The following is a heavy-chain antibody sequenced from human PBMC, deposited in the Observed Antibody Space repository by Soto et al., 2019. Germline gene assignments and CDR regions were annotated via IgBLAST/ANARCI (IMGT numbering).Heavy chain of an antibody. J-gene: IGHJ6*03. CDR1: GGSLSDYF. CDR2: INHLGSI. V-gene: IGHV4-34*01. Sequence: QVQLQQWGAGLLKPSETLSLTCVVSGGSLSDYFWSWIRQPPGMALEWIGEINHLGSINYNPSLKSRVTMSVDKSKNQFSLTLNPVAGADTATYYCARGGISHWAYFYYMDVWDRGTTVTVSS. CDR3: ARGGISHWAYFYYMDV. D-gene: IGHD2-21*01.